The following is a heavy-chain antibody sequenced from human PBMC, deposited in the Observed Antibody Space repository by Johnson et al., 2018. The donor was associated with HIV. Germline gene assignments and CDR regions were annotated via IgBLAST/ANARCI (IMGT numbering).Heavy chain of an antibody. CDR3: ASVWVVEVARGGAFDI. Sequence: VQLVESGGGVVQPGRSLRLSCAASGFTVSSNYMSWVRQAPGKGLEWVANVKQDGSEKNYVDSVKGRFTIYRDNAKNSMYLQMNSLRGEDTAVYYCASVWVVEVARGGAFDIWGQGTMVTVSS. CDR2: VKQDGSEK. V-gene: IGHV3-7*01. D-gene: IGHD2-15*01. J-gene: IGHJ3*02. CDR1: GFTVSSNY.